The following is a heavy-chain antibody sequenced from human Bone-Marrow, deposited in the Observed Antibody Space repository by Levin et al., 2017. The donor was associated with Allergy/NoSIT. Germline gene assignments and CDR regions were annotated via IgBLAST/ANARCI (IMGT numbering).Heavy chain of an antibody. Sequence: PWASVKVSCRASGYTFANYGINWLRQAPGHGLEWMGWITAFSGDTKYADNLQGRVTMTTDTSTGTAYMDLRRLRSDDTAVYYCARDAKAYCSSTGCYRGNYFDSWGQGTLVTVSS. CDR2: ITAFSGDT. CDR3: ARDAKAYCSSTGCYRGNYFDS. D-gene: IGHD2-2*02. V-gene: IGHV1-18*01. CDR1: GYTFANYG. J-gene: IGHJ4*02.